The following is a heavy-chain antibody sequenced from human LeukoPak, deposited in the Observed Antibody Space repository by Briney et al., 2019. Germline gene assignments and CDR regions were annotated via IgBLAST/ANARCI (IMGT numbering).Heavy chain of an antibody. J-gene: IGHJ3*02. V-gene: IGHV3-7*03. CDR3: ARAAPSQSHAFDI. D-gene: IGHD6-25*01. CDR2: IKPDGSEK. CDR1: GFTFSSYW. Sequence: GGSLRLSCAASGFTFSSYWMSWVRQAPGKGLEWVAKIKPDGSEKYYVDSVKGRFTISRDNAKNSLYVQMNSLRAEDTAVYYCARAAPSQSHAFDIWGQGTMVTVSS.